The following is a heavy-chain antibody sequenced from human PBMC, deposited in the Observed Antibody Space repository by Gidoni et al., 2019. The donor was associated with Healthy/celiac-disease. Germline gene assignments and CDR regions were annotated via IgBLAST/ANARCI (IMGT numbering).Heavy chain of an antibody. CDR1: GLTFSSYA. CDR2: IGGSGGCT. CDR3: AKDGGGPGDDAFDI. D-gene: IGHD3-16*01. Sequence: EVQLLESGGGLVQPGGSLRLSCAAPGLTFSSYAMSWVRQAPGKGLEWVSAIGGSGGCTYYADSVKGRFTISRDNSKNTLYLQMNSLRAEETAVYYCAKDGGGPGDDAFDIWGQGTMVTVSS. J-gene: IGHJ3*02. V-gene: IGHV3-23*01.